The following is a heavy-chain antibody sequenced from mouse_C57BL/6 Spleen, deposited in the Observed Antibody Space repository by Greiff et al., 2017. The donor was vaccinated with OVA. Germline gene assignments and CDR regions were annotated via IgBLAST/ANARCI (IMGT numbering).Heavy chain of an antibody. CDR3: ETYYGSSYGYFDV. CDR1: GFNIKNTY. J-gene: IGHJ1*03. CDR2: IDPANGNT. Sequence: EVKLVESVAELVRPGASVKLSCTASGFNIKNTYMHWVKPRPEQGLEWIGRIDPANGNTKSALKFQGKATITADTSSNTAYLQLSSLTSEDTAIYYCETYYGSSYGYFDVWGTGTTVTVSS. V-gene: IGHV14-3*01. D-gene: IGHD1-1*01.